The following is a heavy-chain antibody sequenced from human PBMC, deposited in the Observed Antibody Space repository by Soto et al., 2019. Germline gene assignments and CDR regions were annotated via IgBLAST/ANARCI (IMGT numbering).Heavy chain of an antibody. CDR2: FTNYGAT. D-gene: IGHD3-22*01. J-gene: IGHJ6*02. Sequence: PGGSLRLSCAASGFTFSSYAMSWVRQAPGKGLEWVSTFTNYGATYYADSVKGRFTISRDNAKNTLYLQMNSLRAEDTAVYYCARDPNSSGYYSPRLGYYYGMDVWGQGTTVTVSS. CDR1: GFTFSSYA. CDR3: ARDPNSSGYYSPRLGYYYGMDV. V-gene: IGHV3-23*01.